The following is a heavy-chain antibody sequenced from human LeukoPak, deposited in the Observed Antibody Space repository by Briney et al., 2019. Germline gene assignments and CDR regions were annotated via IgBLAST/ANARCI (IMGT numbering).Heavy chain of an antibody. D-gene: IGHD6-13*01. CDR3: AKDLLSDSWPIDY. CDR2: ISGSGGIT. J-gene: IGHJ4*02. Sequence: GGSLRLSCAASEFTFSSYAMSWVRQAPGKGLEWVSTISGSGGITNYAHSVKGRFTISRDNSKNTLYLQMNSLRAEDTAIYYCAKDLLSDSWPIDYWGQGTLVTVSS. V-gene: IGHV3-23*01. CDR1: EFTFSSYA.